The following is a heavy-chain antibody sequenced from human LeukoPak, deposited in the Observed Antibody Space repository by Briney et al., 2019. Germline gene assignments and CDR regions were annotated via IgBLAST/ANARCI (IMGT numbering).Heavy chain of an antibody. V-gene: IGHV4-61*02. CDR1: NVSISSGSHY. J-gene: IGHJ6*03. D-gene: IGHD3-3*01. Sequence: SETLSLICTVSNVSISSGSHYWNWIRQPAGKGLEWIGRIYAGGRSNYNPSLRSRVTISVDTSKNQFSLKLSSVTAADTAVYYCARAYYDFWSGESDYYYYYYMDVWGKGTTVTVSS. CDR3: ARAYYDFWSGESDYYYYYYMDV. CDR2: IYAGGRS.